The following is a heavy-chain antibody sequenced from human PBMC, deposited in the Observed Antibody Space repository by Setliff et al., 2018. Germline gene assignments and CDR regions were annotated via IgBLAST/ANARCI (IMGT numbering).Heavy chain of an antibody. CDR2: IYYSGST. D-gene: IGHD3-10*01. CDR1: GGSISSGNYY. J-gene: IGHJ6*03. CDR3: ARHKSNGSGSYPSLYMDV. Sequence: SETLSLTCRVSGGSISSGNYYWGLIRQPPGKGLEWVATIYYSGSTYSNPPLKSRLIISVDAPDNQFSVELSSVTAADTAVYYCARHKSNGSGSYPSLYMDVWGKGIMVTVSS. V-gene: IGHV4-39*01.